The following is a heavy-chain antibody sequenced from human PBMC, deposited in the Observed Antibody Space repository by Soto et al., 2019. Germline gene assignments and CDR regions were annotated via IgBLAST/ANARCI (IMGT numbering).Heavy chain of an antibody. CDR3: ATTTVNRVFYYYGMGV. CDR1: GIAFSRYA. V-gene: IGHV3-23*01. J-gene: IGHJ6*02. D-gene: IGHD4-17*01. CDR2: FSASDDTT. Sequence: GGSLRLSCAASGIAFSRYAMSWVRQAPGKGLEWVSSFSASDDTTYYADSVRGRFTISRDNSKNMLYLQMNSLRAEDTAVYYCATTTVNRVFYYYGMGVWGQGTTVTVSS.